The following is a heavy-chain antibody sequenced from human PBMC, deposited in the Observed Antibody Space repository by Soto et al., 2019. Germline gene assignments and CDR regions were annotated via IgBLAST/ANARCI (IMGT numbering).Heavy chain of an antibody. CDR1: GFTFSSYA. CDR2: ISYDGSYK. J-gene: IGHJ4*02. D-gene: IGHD3-16*02. CDR3: AKALGELSPESYDY. V-gene: IGHV3-30*18. Sequence: QEQLVESGGGVVQPGRSLRLSCAASGFTFSSYAMHWVRQAPGKGLEWVAGISYDGSYKDHADSVKGRFPISRDNSKNPMNLQMNCLRADDTAVYYCAKALGELSPESYDYWGQGTLITVSS.